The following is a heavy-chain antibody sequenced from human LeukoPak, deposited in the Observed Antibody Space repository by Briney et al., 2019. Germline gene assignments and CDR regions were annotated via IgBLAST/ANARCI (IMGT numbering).Heavy chain of an antibody. V-gene: IGHV4-59*01. CDR2: IYYTGTT. J-gene: IGHJ6*02. CDR1: GGSLNNYY. Sequence: SETLSLTCTVSGGSLNNYYWSWIRQPPGKALEWIGYIYYTGTTKYNPSLKSRATISLDTSKNQFSLKLTSVTAADTALFFCARGYEIDVWGQGTTVTVSS. CDR3: ARGYEIDV.